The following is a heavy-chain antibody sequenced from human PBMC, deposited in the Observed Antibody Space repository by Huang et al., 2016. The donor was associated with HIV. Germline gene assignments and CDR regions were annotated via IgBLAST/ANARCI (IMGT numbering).Heavy chain of an antibody. V-gene: IGHV3-15*01. CDR2: MKRKIEGVTI. CDR1: GFNFSEAW. CDR3: TTWSEMAAGGN. J-gene: IGHJ4*02. Sequence: EVQLEESGGGLVKPGGSLRISCKGSGFNFSEAWMCWVRQPRGKGLEWVDIMKRKIEGVTIDYAAPVKGRFTIARDESKKMLHLQMNSLKTGDTANYYCTTWSEMAAGGNWGQGTLVTVSS. D-gene: IGHD3-3*01.